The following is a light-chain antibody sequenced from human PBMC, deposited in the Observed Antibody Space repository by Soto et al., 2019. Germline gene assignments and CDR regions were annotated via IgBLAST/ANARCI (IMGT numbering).Light chain of an antibody. V-gene: IGKV3-20*01. CDR2: GAS. J-gene: IGKJ1*01. Sequence: EMGLTQSPVSLSLSPWEGSTRCGSASQNVDSNYLAWYQQKPGQAPRIIIFGASGRATGIPDRFSGSGSGTDFTLTISRLEPEDFAVYYCQQYGSLSWTFGQGTKVDIK. CDR3: QQYGSLSWT. CDR1: QNVDSNY.